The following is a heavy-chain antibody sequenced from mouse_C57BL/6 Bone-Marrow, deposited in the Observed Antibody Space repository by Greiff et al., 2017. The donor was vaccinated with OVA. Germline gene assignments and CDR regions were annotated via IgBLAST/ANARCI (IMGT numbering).Heavy chain of an antibody. J-gene: IGHJ1*03. CDR1: GFTFNTYA. V-gene: IGHV10-3*01. CDR3: VRNDYGYWYFDV. D-gene: IGHD2-4*01. Sequence: EAGGGLVQPKGSLKLSCAASGFTFNTYAMHWVRQAPGKGLEWVARIRSKSSNYATYYADSVIDRFTISRADSQSMLYLQMINLKTEDTAMYYCVRNDYGYWYFDVWGTGTTVTVSA. CDR2: IRSKSSNYAT.